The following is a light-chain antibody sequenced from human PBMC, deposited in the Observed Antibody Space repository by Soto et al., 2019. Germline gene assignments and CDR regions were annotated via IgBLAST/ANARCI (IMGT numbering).Light chain of an antibody. J-gene: IGKJ2*01. CDR1: QSVGGN. Sequence: MTQSPATLSVAPGGRATLSCRASQSVGGNLAWYQQKRGQAPRLLLYATSTSAAAIPARFSGSGSGTEFTLTIDSLKYEDFAVYYCQQYNYWPYTFGQGPRWIS. CDR2: ATS. CDR3: QQYNYWPYT. V-gene: IGKV3-15*01.